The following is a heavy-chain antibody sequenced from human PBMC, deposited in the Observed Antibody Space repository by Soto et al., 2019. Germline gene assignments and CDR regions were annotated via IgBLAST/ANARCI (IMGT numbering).Heavy chain of an antibody. CDR1: GFTFSNYG. J-gene: IGHJ4*02. D-gene: IGHD4-17*01. CDR3: AKDHLMTTVTTVGY. V-gene: IGHV3-30*18. CDR2: ISYHGRDK. Sequence: QVQLVESGGGVVQPGRSLRLSCAASGFTFSNYGMHWVRQAPGKGVEWVAVISYHGRDKYYADSVKGRFTISRDNSKNTLYLEMNSLRAEDTAVYYCAKDHLMTTVTTVGYWGQGTLVTVSS.